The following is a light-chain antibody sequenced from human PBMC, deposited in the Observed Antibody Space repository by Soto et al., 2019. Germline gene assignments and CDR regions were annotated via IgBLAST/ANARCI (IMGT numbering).Light chain of an antibody. V-gene: IGKV1-39*01. CDR2: SAS. J-gene: IGKJ5*01. CDR3: QQSFSTPP. CDR1: QRINIY. Sequence: DIEMTQTTSSLSTSVGDRVTITCRASQRINIYLNWYRQKPGKAPELLIYSASNLQSGVPSRFSGSGSGTDFTLTISSLQPEDFATYYCQQSFSTPPFGHRTRLAIK.